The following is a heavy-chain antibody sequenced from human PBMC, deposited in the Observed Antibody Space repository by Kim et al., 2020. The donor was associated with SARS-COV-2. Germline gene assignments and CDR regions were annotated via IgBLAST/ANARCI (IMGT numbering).Heavy chain of an antibody. V-gene: IGHV1-69*13. Sequence: SVKVSCKASGGTFSSYAISWVRQAPGQGLEWMGGIIPIFGTANYAQKFQGRVTITADESTSTAYMELSSLRSEDTAVYYCASPREDMIDDAFDIWGQGTMVTVSS. CDR3: ASPREDMIDDAFDI. J-gene: IGHJ3*02. CDR1: GGTFSSYA. D-gene: IGHD3-22*01. CDR2: IIPIFGTA.